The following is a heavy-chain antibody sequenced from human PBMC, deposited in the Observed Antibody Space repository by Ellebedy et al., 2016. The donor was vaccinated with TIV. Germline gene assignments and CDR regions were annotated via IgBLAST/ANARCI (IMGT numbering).Heavy chain of an antibody. V-gene: IGHV4-39*01. CDR1: GDSIVSSTYT. D-gene: IGHD4-23*01. CDR3: AAHRGGTSKFDS. Sequence: MPSETLSLTCTVSGDSIVSSTYTRDWIRQPPGKGLEWIGSIYYNGGTYYNKSLGSRVTVSIDTSKNQFSLNLSSVTAADTAVYYCAAHRGGTSKFDSWGQGTLVTVSS. J-gene: IGHJ4*02. CDR2: IYYNGGT.